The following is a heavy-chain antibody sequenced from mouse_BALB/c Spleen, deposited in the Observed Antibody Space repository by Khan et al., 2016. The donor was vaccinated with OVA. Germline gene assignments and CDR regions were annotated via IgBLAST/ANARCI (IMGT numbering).Heavy chain of an antibody. CDR2: ISYSGAP. CDR1: GYSITSGYA. J-gene: IGHJ2*01. Sequence: EVQLQESGPGLVKPSQSLSLTCTVTGYSITSGYAWNWIRQFPGNKLEWMGYISYSGAPSYTPSLKSRISITRDTSKNQFFLQLNSLTTEDTATYYCARGNYYGYYFDYWGQGTTLTVSS. CDR3: ARGNYYGYYFDY. V-gene: IGHV3-2*02. D-gene: IGHD1-1*01.